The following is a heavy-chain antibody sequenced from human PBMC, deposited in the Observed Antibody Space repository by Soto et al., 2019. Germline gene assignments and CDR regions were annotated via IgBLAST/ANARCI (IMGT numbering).Heavy chain of an antibody. CDR2: IIKDGSEK. Sequence: GGSLRLSCAASGFTFGAYCMTWVRQAPGKGLEWVANIIKDGSEKSYVDSVKGRFTISRDNAKNSLYLEMDSLRVEDTAVYYCARDWGGLSYWGQGTLVTVSS. D-gene: IGHD3-10*01. J-gene: IGHJ4*02. V-gene: IGHV3-7*03. CDR3: ARDWGGLSY. CDR1: GFTFGAYC.